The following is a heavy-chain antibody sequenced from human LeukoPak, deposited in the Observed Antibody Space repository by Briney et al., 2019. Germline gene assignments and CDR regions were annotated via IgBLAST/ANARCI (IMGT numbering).Heavy chain of an antibody. CDR1: GGSFSGYY. J-gene: IGHJ4*02. CDR2: INHSGST. D-gene: IGHD3-10*01. CDR3: ARLWFGELVTDS. V-gene: IGHV4-34*01. Sequence: PSETLSLTCAVYGGSFSGYYWSWIRQPPEKGLEWIGEINHSGSTNYKPSLKSRVTISVDTSKNQFSLKLRSVTAADTAVYYCARLWFGELVTDSWGQGTLVTVSS.